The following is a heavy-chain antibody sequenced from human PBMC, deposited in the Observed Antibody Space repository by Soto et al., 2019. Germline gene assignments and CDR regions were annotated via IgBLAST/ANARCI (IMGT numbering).Heavy chain of an antibody. CDR3: AKQQPWSLTHAFDI. CDR2: ISGSGGSP. V-gene: IGHV3-23*01. J-gene: IGHJ3*02. Sequence: EVQLLESGGGLVQPGGSLRLSCAASGFTFSFYAMNWVRQAPGKGLEWVSTISGSGGSPYYADSVKGRFTISRDNSKNTLYLQMNSLRAEDTAIYYCAKQQPWSLTHAFDIWGQGTMVTVSS. CDR1: GFTFSFYA. D-gene: IGHD5-18*01.